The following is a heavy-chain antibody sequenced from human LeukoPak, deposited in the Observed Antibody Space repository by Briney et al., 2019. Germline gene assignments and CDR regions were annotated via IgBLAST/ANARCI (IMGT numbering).Heavy chain of an antibody. CDR2: ISASGSHM. J-gene: IGHJ4*02. V-gene: IGHV3-21*03. D-gene: IGHD1-1*01. CDR3: ARAAPDWDVPDY. Sequence: GGSLSLSCAASGFTFGSHNMNWVRQAPGKGLEWVSYISASGSHMYYEDSVKGRFTTSRDNAKSSLYLQMDSLRAEDTAVYYCARAAPDWDVPDYWGQGTPVTVSS. CDR1: GFTFGSHN.